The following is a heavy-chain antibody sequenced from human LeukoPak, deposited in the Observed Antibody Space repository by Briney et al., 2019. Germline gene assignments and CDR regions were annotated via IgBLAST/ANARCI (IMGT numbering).Heavy chain of an antibody. Sequence: GGSLRLSCAASGFSFSNYGMHWVGQAPGKGLEWVAVIWYDGSNKYYADSVKGRFTISRDNSKNTLYVQMSSLRAEDTAVYYCARSNNGGWGYCDYWGQGSLVTVSS. D-gene: IGHD3-16*01. V-gene: IGHV3-33*01. CDR2: IWYDGSNK. CDR3: ARSNNGGWGYCDY. J-gene: IGHJ4*02. CDR1: GFSFSNYG.